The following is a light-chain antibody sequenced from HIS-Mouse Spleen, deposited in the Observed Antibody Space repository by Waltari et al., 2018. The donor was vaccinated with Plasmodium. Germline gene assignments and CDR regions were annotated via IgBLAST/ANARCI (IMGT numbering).Light chain of an antibody. Sequence: DIQMTQSPSSLSASVGDRVTITCRASQSISSYLNWYQQKPGKAPKHLIYAASSLQSGVPSRFSGSGDGTDFTLTISSLQPEDFATYYCQQSYSTPWTFGQGTKVEIK. CDR2: AAS. CDR1: QSISSY. J-gene: IGKJ1*01. V-gene: IGKV1-39*01. CDR3: QQSYSTPWT.